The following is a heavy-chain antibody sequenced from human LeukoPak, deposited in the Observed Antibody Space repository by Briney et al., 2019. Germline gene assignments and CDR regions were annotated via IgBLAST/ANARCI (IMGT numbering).Heavy chain of an antibody. CDR3: AKEVAAGRKGIDY. Sequence: GGSLRLSCAASGFTFSSYAMSWVRPAPGKGLEWVSGITGSGGGTYYADSVKGRFTISRDSSSSTLFLQMKSLRAEDTATYYCAKEVAAGRKGIDYWGQGILVTVSS. D-gene: IGHD6-6*01. J-gene: IGHJ4*02. CDR2: ITGSGGGT. CDR1: GFTFSSYA. V-gene: IGHV3-23*01.